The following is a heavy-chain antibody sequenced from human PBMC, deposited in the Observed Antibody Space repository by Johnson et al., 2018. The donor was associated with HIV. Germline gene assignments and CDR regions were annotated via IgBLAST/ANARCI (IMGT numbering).Heavy chain of an antibody. CDR1: GFTISSYW. J-gene: IGHJ3*02. Sequence: VQLVESGGGLVQPGGSLRLSCAASGFTISSYWMSWVRQAPGKGLEWVANIKQDGSEKYSADSVKGRFTISRDNSKNTLYLQMNSLRGEDTAVYYCAKDSMGFNWNQFEAFDMWGQGTMVTVSS. D-gene: IGHD1-20*01. CDR3: AKDSMGFNWNQFEAFDM. V-gene: IGHV3-7*01. CDR2: IKQDGSEK.